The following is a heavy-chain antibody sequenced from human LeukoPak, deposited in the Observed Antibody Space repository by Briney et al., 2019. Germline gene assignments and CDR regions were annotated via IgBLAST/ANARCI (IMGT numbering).Heavy chain of an antibody. CDR3: ARDLPGGYCSGGTCYPDNYSMDV. Sequence: GGSLRLSCAASKFTFSRYSMNWVRQAPGKGLEWVSSISSSSSYIYYADSVRGRFTISRDNAKNSLYLQMNSLRAEDTAVYYCARDLPGGYCSGGTCYPDNYSMDVWGNGTMVTVSS. V-gene: IGHV3-21*01. D-gene: IGHD2-15*01. CDR1: KFTFSRYS. CDR2: ISSSSSYI. J-gene: IGHJ6*03.